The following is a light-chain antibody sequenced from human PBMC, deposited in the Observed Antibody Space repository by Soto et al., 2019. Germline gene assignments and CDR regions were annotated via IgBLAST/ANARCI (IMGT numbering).Light chain of an antibody. CDR2: EVS. CDR1: SGFVGSFSL. Sequence: QSVLAQPASVSGSPGQSITISCTGTSGFVGSFSLVSCYQQHPGKAPKLLLSEVSNRPSGVSDRFFGSKSGNTASLTISGPQAEDEADYYCSSLTTRFTYVFGTGTKVTV. CDR3: SSLTTRFTYV. J-gene: IGLJ1*01. V-gene: IGLV2-14*02.